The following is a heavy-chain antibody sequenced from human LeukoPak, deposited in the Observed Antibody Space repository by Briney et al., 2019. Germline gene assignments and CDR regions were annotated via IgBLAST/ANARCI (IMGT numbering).Heavy chain of an antibody. CDR3: ARPSSGWYWDYFDY. CDR1: GGTFSKYT. V-gene: IGHV1-69*13. D-gene: IGHD6-19*01. Sequence: GPTVKVSCKASGGTFSKYTISWVRQRPGQGLEWMGGITPLFGTANYAQKFQGRVTITADESAGTAYMELSSLRSEDTAVYYCARPSSGWYWDYFDYWGQGTLVTVSS. J-gene: IGHJ4*02. CDR2: ITPLFGTA.